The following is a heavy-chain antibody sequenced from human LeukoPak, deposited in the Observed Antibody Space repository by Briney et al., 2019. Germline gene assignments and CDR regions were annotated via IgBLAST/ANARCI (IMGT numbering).Heavy chain of an antibody. D-gene: IGHD2-2*01. V-gene: IGHV3-7*01. CDR1: GFTFSSHW. J-gene: IGHJ5*02. CDR3: ARCRKVPAAMGNWFDP. Sequence: GGSLRLSCVASGFTFSSHWMSWVRQTPGQGLGWVANIKQDGSDTYYVDSVKGRFTISRDNAKNSVFLQMYTLIAEDTAVYYCARCRKVPAAMGNWFDPWGQGTLVTVSS. CDR2: IKQDGSDT.